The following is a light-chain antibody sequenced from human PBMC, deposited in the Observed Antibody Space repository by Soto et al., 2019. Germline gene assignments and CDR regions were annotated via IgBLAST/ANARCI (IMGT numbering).Light chain of an antibody. V-gene: IGKV3-20*01. Sequence: EIVLTQSPCTLSLSPGERATLSCRASQSVSSSFLACYQQRPGQAPRLLIFGASYRATGIPDRFSGSGSGTDFTLTISRLEPEDFAVYYCQHYGSSPPEFTFGPGTKVDSK. CDR1: QSVSSSF. CDR2: GAS. J-gene: IGKJ3*01. CDR3: QHYGSSPPEFT.